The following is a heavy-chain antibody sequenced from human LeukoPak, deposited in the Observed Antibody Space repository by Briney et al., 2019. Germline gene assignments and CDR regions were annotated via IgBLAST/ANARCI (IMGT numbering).Heavy chain of an antibody. V-gene: IGHV4-38-2*01. CDR2: IYHSGST. CDR1: GYSISSNYY. CDR3: ARTGYSSLTTSYYFDY. J-gene: IGHJ4*02. D-gene: IGHD6-13*01. Sequence: SETLSLTCAVSGYSISSNYYWGWIRQPPGKRLEWIGSIYHSGSTYYNPSLKSRVTISVDTSKDQFSLKLRSVTAADTAVYYCARTGYSSLTTSYYFDYWGQGTLVTVSS.